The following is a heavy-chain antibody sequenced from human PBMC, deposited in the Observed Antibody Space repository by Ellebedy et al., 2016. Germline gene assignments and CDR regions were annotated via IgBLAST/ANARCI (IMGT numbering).Heavy chain of an antibody. J-gene: IGHJ4*02. CDR1: GFTFSSYG. CDR2: ISYDGSNK. D-gene: IGHD3-10*01. V-gene: IGHV3-30*18. CDR3: AKSMRYYYGSGSYEN. Sequence: GGSLRLXXAASGFTFSSYGMHWVRQAPGKGLEWVAVISYDGSNKYYADSVKGRFTISRDNSKNALYLQMNSLRAEDTAVYYCAKSMRYYYGSGSYENWGQGTLVTVSS.